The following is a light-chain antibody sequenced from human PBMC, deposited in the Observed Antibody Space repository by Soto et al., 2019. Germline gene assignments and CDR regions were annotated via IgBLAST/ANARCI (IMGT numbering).Light chain of an antibody. V-gene: IGKV3-20*01. CDR2: GAS. Sequence: EIVLTQSPGTLSLSPGERATLSCRASQSVSSSFLAWYQQKPGQAPRLLIYGASSRATGIPDRFSGSGSGTHFTLTISRLEPEDLAVYYCQQYDSSPLTFGQGTKVELK. J-gene: IGKJ1*01. CDR3: QQYDSSPLT. CDR1: QSVSSSF.